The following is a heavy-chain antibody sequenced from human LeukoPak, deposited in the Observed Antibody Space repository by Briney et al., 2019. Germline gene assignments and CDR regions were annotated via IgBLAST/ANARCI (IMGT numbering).Heavy chain of an antibody. Sequence: PGGSLRLSCAASGFTFSSYAMSWVRQAPGKGLEWVSAISGSGGSTYYADSVKGRFTISRDNSKNTLYLQMNSLRAEDTALYYCAREYYGSGSYYNVGYWGQGTLVTVSP. CDR1: GFTFSSYA. CDR3: AREYYGSGSYYNVGY. J-gene: IGHJ4*02. CDR2: ISGSGGST. V-gene: IGHV3-23*01. D-gene: IGHD3-10*01.